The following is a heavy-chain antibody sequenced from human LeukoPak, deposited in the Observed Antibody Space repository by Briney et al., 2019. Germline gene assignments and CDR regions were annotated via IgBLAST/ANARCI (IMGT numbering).Heavy chain of an antibody. Sequence: GASVKVSCKASGYTFTSYGISWVRQAPGQGLEWMGWISTDNADTYYAQNYQGRVTMTIDTSTSTAYMELRSLRSDDTAVYYCVRDCASDCSIKGHYYFDLWGRGTLVTVSS. CDR3: VRDCASDCSIKGHYYFDL. CDR2: ISTDNADT. V-gene: IGHV1-18*01. D-gene: IGHD2-21*02. CDR1: GYTFTSYG. J-gene: IGHJ2*01.